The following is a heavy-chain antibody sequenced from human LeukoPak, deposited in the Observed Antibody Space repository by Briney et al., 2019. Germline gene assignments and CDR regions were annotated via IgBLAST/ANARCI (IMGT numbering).Heavy chain of an antibody. D-gene: IGHD3-10*01. CDR3: AREGTGDAFDI. Sequence: SETLSLTCTVSGYSISSGYYWGWIRQPPGKGLEWIGSIYHSGSTYYNPSLKSRVTISVDTSKNQFSLKLSSVTAADTAVYYCAREGTGDAFDIWGKGTMVTVSS. J-gene: IGHJ3*02. CDR2: IYHSGST. V-gene: IGHV4-38-2*02. CDR1: GYSISSGYY.